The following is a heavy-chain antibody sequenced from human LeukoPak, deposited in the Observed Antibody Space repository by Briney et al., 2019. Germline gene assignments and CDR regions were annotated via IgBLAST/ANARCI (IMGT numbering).Heavy chain of an antibody. J-gene: IGHJ3*02. Sequence: PSETLSLTCAVYGGSFSGYYWSWIRQPPGKGLEWIGEINHSGSTNYNPSLKSRVTISVDTSKNQFSLKLSSVTAADTAVYYCARVMVGSDAFDIWGQGTMVTVSS. CDR3: ARVMVGSDAFDI. D-gene: IGHD2-15*01. CDR1: GGSFSGYY. CDR2: INHSGST. V-gene: IGHV4-34*01.